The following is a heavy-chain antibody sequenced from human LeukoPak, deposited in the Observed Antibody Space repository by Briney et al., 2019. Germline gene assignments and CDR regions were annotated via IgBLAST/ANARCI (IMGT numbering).Heavy chain of an antibody. Sequence: SETLSLTCTVSSGSISSSSYYWGWIRQPPGKGLEWIGNIYYSGSTYYNPSLKSRVTISVDTSKNQFSLRLSSVTAADTAVYYCARGSRDSGWDFDYWGQGTLVTVSS. J-gene: IGHJ4*02. D-gene: IGHD6-19*01. CDR2: IYYSGST. V-gene: IGHV4-39*01. CDR3: ARGSRDSGWDFDY. CDR1: SGSISSSSYY.